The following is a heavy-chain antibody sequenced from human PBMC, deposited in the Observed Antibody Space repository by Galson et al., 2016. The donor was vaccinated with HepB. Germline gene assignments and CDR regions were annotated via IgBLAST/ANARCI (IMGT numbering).Heavy chain of an antibody. D-gene: IGHD5/OR15-5a*01. CDR1: GFTFSNYW. CDR2: IRRDGRTT. Sequence: FPRLPRAVAGFTFSNYWMPCVPQAPGQGPVWVSRIRRDGRTTSYADSVKCRFTTSRDSSKNTLYLQMNSLRAEDTAVYHCATSPSVGIWGQGTLVTVSS. J-gene: IGHJ4*02. CDR3: ATSPSVGI. V-gene: IGHV3-74*01.